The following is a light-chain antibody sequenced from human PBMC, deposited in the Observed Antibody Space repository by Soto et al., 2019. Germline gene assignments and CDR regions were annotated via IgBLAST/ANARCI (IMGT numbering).Light chain of an antibody. V-gene: IGKV1-9*01. CDR3: QHYNSYSEA. J-gene: IGKJ1*01. CDR1: QDINVY. Sequence: DIQMTQSPSSVSATLGDTVTITCRASQDINVYLNWYQQKPGEVPKLLIYSGSTLHSGVPSRFSGSGSGTEFTLTISSLQPDDFATYYCQHYNSYSEAFGQGTKVDI. CDR2: SGS.